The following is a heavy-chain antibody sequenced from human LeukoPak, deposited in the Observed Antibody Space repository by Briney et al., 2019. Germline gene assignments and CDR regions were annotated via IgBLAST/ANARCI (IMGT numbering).Heavy chain of an antibody. J-gene: IGHJ4*02. CDR1: GGSISSGSYY. CDR2: IYTSGST. Sequence: PSETLSLTCTVSGGSISSGSYYWSWIRQPAGKGLKWIGRIYTSGSTNYNPSLKSRVTISVDTSKNQFSLKLSSVTAADTAVYYCASSELLWFGELWHWGQGTLVTVSS. CDR3: ASSELLWFGELWH. D-gene: IGHD3-10*01. V-gene: IGHV4-61*02.